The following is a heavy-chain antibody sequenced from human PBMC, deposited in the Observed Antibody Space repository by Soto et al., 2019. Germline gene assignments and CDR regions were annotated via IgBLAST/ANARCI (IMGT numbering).Heavy chain of an antibody. Sequence: GGSLRQCCAASGFSFSSLAMSWVRQAPGKGLEWVSSISGRGVDTLYADSVKGRFTISRDNSRNTLYLQVNSLRAEDTAVYYCAKDQTDVTLFDYWGQGTLVTVSS. CDR3: AKDQTDVTLFDY. CDR1: GFSFSSLA. V-gene: IGHV3-23*01. D-gene: IGHD2-21*02. CDR2: ISGRGVDT. J-gene: IGHJ4*02.